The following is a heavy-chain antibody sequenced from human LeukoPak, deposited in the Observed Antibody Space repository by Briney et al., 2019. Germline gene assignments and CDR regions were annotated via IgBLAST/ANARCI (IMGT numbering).Heavy chain of an antibody. J-gene: IGHJ5*02. Sequence: GGSLRLSCVASGFTFSSYGMHWVRQAPGKGLEWVAVISYDGSNKYYADSVKGRFTISRDNSKNTLYLQMNSLRAEDTAVYYCAKLDWFDPWGQGTLVTVSS. CDR3: AKLDWFDP. CDR2: ISYDGSNK. V-gene: IGHV3-30*18. CDR1: GFTFSSYG.